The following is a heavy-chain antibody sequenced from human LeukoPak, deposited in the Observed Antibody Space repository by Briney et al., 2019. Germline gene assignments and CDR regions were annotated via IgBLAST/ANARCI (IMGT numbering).Heavy chain of an antibody. Sequence: SETLSLTCTVSGSSISSSSYYWGWIRQPPGKGLEWIGSIYYSGSTYYNPSLKSRVTISVDTSKNQFSLKLSFVTTADTAVYYCARALGYCSGGSCTRGYNWFDPWGQGTLVTVPS. V-gene: IGHV4-39*01. CDR2: IYYSGST. D-gene: IGHD2-15*01. J-gene: IGHJ5*02. CDR3: ARALGYCSGGSCTRGYNWFDP. CDR1: GSSISSSSYY.